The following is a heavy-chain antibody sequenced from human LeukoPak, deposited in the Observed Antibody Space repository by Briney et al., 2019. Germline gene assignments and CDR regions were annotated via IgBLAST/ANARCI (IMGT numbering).Heavy chain of an antibody. CDR1: GFTVSSNY. V-gene: IGHV3-66*01. CDR3: VRGGIAIPFDY. J-gene: IGHJ4*02. D-gene: IGHD6-13*01. CDR2: IYSGGST. Sequence: GGSLRLSCAASGFTVSSNYMSWVRQAPGKGLEWVSVIYSGGSTYYADSVKGRFTVSRDNSKNTLYLQMNSLRAEDTAVYYCVRGGIAIPFDYWGQGTLVTVSS.